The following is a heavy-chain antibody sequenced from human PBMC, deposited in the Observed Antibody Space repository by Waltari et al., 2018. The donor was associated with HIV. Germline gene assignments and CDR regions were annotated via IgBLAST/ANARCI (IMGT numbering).Heavy chain of an antibody. V-gene: IGHV4-59*01. CDR3: ARGRALIYDSSGYYFDY. Sequence: QVQLQESGPGLVKPSETLSLTCTVSGGSISSYYWSWIRQPPGKGLEWIGYIYYSGSTNHNPSRKRRVTISVDPAKNQFSLKLSSVTAADTAVYYCARGRALIYDSSGYYFDYWGQGTLVTVSS. J-gene: IGHJ4*02. CDR2: IYYSGST. D-gene: IGHD3-22*01. CDR1: GGSISSYY.